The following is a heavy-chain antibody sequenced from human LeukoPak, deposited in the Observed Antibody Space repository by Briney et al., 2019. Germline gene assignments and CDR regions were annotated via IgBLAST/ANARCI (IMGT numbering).Heavy chain of an antibody. CDR2: ISGSGGST. CDR1: GFTFSSDA. Sequence: GGSLRLSSAASGFTFSSDAMSWVRQAPGKGLEWVSAISGSGGSTYYADSVKGRFTISRDNSKNTLYLQMNSLRAEDTAVYYCARRVDTAMVEFDYWGQGTLVTVSS. CDR3: ARRVDTAMVEFDY. V-gene: IGHV3-23*01. J-gene: IGHJ4*02. D-gene: IGHD5-18*01.